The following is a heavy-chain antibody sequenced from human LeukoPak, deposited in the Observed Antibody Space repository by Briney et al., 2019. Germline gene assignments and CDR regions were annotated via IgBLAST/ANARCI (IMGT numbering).Heavy chain of an antibody. CDR1: GYSLSDYH. Sequence: ASVKVSCKASGYSLSDYHIHWVRQAPGQGLEWMGWSHPNSGATKYAQTLQDGGTMTRDTSVSTAYMELSRLRYDDTAVYYCARNASYNRENAFDIWGQGTLVTVSS. J-gene: IGHJ3*02. CDR2: SHPNSGAT. D-gene: IGHD5-24*01. CDR3: ARNASYNRENAFDI. V-gene: IGHV1-2*02.